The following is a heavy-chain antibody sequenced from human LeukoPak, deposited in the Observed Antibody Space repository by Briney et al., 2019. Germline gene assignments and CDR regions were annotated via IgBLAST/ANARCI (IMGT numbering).Heavy chain of an antibody. D-gene: IGHD2-15*01. V-gene: IGHV3-74*01. CDR2: MYSDGRSS. J-gene: IGHJ4*02. CDR3: ARDKGYCNGDTWYPRSCFDY. Sequence: PGGSLTLSRAATGITSTSYSTHSVPPAPQKGLLRVLRMYSDGRSSYYADSVKGRFTISRDNAYNSLYMQMNCLRADYTAVYYCARDKGYCNGDTWYPRSCFDYWGQGTLVTVSS. CDR1: GITSTSYS.